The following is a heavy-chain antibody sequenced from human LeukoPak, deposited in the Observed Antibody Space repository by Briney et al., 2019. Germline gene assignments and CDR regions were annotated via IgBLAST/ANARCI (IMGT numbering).Heavy chain of an antibody. CDR1: GFTFSSYA. CDR3: AKAIWMTTVTPDY. J-gene: IGHJ4*01. Sequence: GGSLRLSCAASGFTFSSYAMIWVRQAPGKGLEWVSAISGSGGSTYYADSVKGRFTISRDNSKNTLYLQMNSLRAEDTAVYYCAKAIWMTTVTPDYWGHGTLVTVSS. CDR2: ISGSGGST. V-gene: IGHV3-23*01. D-gene: IGHD4-11*01.